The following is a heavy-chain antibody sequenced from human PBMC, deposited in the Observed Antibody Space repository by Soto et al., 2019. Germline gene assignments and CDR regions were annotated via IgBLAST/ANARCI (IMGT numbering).Heavy chain of an antibody. Sequence: PGGSLRLSCAASGFTFSSYAMHWVRQAPGKGLEWVAVISYDGSNKYYADSVKGRFTISRDNSKNTLYLQMNSLRAEDTAVYYCARGVINYYGSGSYHYWGQGTLVTVSS. CDR1: GFTFSSYA. V-gene: IGHV3-30-3*01. CDR2: ISYDGSNK. CDR3: ARGVINYYGSGSYHY. J-gene: IGHJ4*02. D-gene: IGHD3-10*01.